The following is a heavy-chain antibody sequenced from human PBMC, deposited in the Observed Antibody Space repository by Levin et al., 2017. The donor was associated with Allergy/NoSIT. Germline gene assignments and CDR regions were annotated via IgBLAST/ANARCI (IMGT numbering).Heavy chain of an antibody. CDR1: GFTFSSYA. D-gene: IGHD6-19*01. CDR2: ISYDGSNK. CDR3: ARERSIAVAGKSSGQFDY. J-gene: IGHJ4*02. V-gene: IGHV3-30-3*01. Sequence: GESLKISCAASGFTFSSYAMHWVRQAPGKGLEWVAVISYDGSNKYYADSVKGRFTISRDNSKNTLYLQMNSLRAEDTAVYYCARERSIAVAGKSSGQFDYWGQGTLVTVSS.